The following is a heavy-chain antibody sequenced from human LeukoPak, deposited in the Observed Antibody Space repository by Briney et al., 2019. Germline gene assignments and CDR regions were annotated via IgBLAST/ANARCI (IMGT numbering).Heavy chain of an antibody. V-gene: IGHV3-20*04. CDR3: ASEQMTAYDILTGYSPFDI. CDR2: INWNGGST. CDR1: GFTFDDYG. J-gene: IGHJ3*02. Sequence: AGSLRLSCAASGFTFDDYGMSWVRQAPGTSLKWVSGINWNGGSTGYADSVKSRFTISRDNAKNSLYLQMNSLRSEDKALYYCASEQMTAYDILTGYSPFDIWGQGTMVTVSS. D-gene: IGHD3-9*01.